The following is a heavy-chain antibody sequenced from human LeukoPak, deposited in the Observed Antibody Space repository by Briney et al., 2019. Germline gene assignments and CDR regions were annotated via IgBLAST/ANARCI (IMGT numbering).Heavy chain of an antibody. J-gene: IGHJ5*02. D-gene: IGHD3-3*02. CDR3: ARQGQPGYNDHHFLENP. CDR2: IYTSGST. V-gene: IGHV4-4*07. Sequence: PSETLSLTCTVSGGSIINYYWSWIRQPAGKGLEWIGRIYTSGSTNYNPSLKSRVTMSVDTSKNQFFLKLYSVTAADTAVYYCARQGQPGYNDHHFLENPWGQGTLVTVSS. CDR1: GGSIINYY.